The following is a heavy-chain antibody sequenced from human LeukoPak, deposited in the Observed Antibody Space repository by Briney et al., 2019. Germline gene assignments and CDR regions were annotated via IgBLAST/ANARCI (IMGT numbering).Heavy chain of an antibody. CDR1: GFTFSRYG. CDR2: IPYDGSNE. V-gene: IGHV3-30*02. CDR3: TKPARINAFDI. D-gene: IGHD1-14*01. Sequence: GGSLRLSCAASGFTFSRYGIHWVRQAPGKGLEWVAFIPYDGSNEYYADSVKGRFTISRDNSKNTLYLQMNSLRAEDTAIYYCTKPARINAFDIWGQGTMVTVSS. J-gene: IGHJ3*02.